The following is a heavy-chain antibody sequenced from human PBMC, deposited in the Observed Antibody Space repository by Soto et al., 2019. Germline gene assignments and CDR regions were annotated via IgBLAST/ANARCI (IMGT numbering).Heavy chain of an antibody. CDR3: ARGGAPITIFGVVLSWFDP. Sequence: QVQLQESGPGLVKPSETLSLTCTVSGGSISSYYWSWIRQPPGKGLEWIGYIYYSGSTNYTPSLKSRVTISVNTSKNQFYLKLSSVTAADTAVYYCARGGAPITIFGVVLSWFDPWGQGTLVTVSS. J-gene: IGHJ5*02. CDR2: IYYSGST. D-gene: IGHD3-3*01. CDR1: GGSISSYY. V-gene: IGHV4-59*01.